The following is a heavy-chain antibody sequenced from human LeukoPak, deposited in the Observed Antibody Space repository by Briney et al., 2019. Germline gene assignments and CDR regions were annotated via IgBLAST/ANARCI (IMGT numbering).Heavy chain of an antibody. Sequence: ASVKVSCKASGYTFTSYGISWVRQAPGQGLEWMGWISAYNGNTNYAQKFQGRVTMTRDTSISTAYMELSRLRSDDTAVYYCARDLGYSYGSPINWFDPWGQGTLVTVSS. D-gene: IGHD5-18*01. CDR3: ARDLGYSYGSPINWFDP. CDR1: GYTFTSYG. J-gene: IGHJ5*02. V-gene: IGHV1-18*01. CDR2: ISAYNGNT.